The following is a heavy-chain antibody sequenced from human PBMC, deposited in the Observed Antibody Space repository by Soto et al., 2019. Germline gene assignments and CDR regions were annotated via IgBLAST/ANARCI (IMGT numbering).Heavy chain of an antibody. J-gene: IGHJ6*02. CDR1: GYTFTSYY. D-gene: IGHD1-7*01. Sequence: QVQLVQSGAEVKKPGASVKVSCKASGYTFTSYYMHWVRQAPGQGLEWMGIINPSGGSTSYAQKFQGRVTMTRDTSTSTVYMELSSLRSEDTAVYYCASGTTVGNYYYNGMDVWGQGTTVTVSS. CDR3: ASGTTVGNYYYNGMDV. CDR2: INPSGGST. V-gene: IGHV1-46*03.